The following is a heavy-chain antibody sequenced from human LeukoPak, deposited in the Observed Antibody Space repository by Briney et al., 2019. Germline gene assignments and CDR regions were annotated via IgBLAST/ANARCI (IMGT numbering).Heavy chain of an antibody. J-gene: IGHJ3*02. CDR2: IDSNSRTI. V-gene: IGHV3-48*03. Sequence: GGSLRLSCAASGFTFSTYEMDWVRQAPGKGLEWISYIDSNSRTIHYADSVRGRFTISRDNAKNSLFLQMNSLRAEDTAVYYCVREYCSGGGCSDAFDIWGQGTMVTVSS. CDR3: VREYCSGGGCSDAFDI. D-gene: IGHD2-15*01. CDR1: GFTFSTYE.